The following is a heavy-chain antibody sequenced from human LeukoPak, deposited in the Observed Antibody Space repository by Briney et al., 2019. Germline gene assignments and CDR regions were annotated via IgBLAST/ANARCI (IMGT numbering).Heavy chain of an antibody. CDR1: GGSFSGYY. CDR3: ARAGCSSTSCKNYYYYYMDV. CDR2: IYYSGST. D-gene: IGHD2-2*01. Sequence: SETLSLTCAVYGGSFSGYYWSWLRQHPGKGLEWIGYIYYSGSTYYNPSLKSRVTISVDTSKNQFSLKLSSVTAADTAVYYCARAGCSSTSCKNYYYYYMDVWGKGTTVTVSS. J-gene: IGHJ6*03. V-gene: IGHV4-31*11.